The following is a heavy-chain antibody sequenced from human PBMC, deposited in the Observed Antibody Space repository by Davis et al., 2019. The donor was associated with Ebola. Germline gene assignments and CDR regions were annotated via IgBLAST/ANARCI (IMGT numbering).Heavy chain of an antibody. CDR3: ARDSGIFGDYYFDS. D-gene: IGHD3-10*02. J-gene: IGHJ4*02. V-gene: IGHV3-74*01. Sequence: GESLKISCAASGFTFSNFHIHWVRQTPGKGLVWVARIDLDGTGTNYADSVKGRFTISRDNAKNTLSLQMNSLRVEDTAVYYCARDSGIFGDYYFDSWGQGTLVTVSS. CDR2: IDLDGTGT. CDR1: GFTFSNFH.